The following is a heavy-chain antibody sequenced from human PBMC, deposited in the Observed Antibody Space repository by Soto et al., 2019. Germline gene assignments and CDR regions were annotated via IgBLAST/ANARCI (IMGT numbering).Heavy chain of an antibody. CDR1: GFTFSSNG. CDR3: ARDIGAGYYGLDV. Sequence: QVQLVESGGGVVQPGRSLRLSCAASGFTFSSNGMHWVRQAPGKGLEWVAVIWSDGSEKYYADSVKGRFSISRDNSKNTLYLHMDSLRAEDTTVYYCARDIGAGYYGLDVWGQGTTVTVSS. CDR2: IWSDGSEK. V-gene: IGHV3-33*01. J-gene: IGHJ6*02. D-gene: IGHD3-3*01.